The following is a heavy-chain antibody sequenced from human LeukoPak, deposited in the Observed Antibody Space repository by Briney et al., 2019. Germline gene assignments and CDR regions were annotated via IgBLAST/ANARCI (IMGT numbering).Heavy chain of an antibody. CDR3: AREGAGGAFDI. CDR1: GFTFCSYA. V-gene: IGHV3-30-3*01. J-gene: IGHJ3*02. Sequence: GGSLRLSCAASGFTFCSYAMHWVRQAPGKGLEWVAVISYDGSNKYYADSVKGRFTISRDNSKNTLYLQMNSLRAEDTAVYYCAREGAGGAFDIWGQGTMVTVSS. D-gene: IGHD1-26*01. CDR2: ISYDGSNK.